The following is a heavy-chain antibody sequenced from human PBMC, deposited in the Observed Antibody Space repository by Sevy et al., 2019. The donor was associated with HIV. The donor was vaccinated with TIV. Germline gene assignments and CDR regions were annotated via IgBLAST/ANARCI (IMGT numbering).Heavy chain of an antibody. CDR2: IYYSGST. CDR1: GGSISSYY. D-gene: IGHD2-2*01. Sequence: SETLSLTCTVSGGSISSYYWSWIRQPPGKGLEWIGYIYYSGSTNYNPSLKSRVTISVGTSKNQFSLKLSSVTAADTAVYYCARGPYCSSTSCYQDYWGQGTLVTVSS. CDR3: ARGPYCSSTSCYQDY. J-gene: IGHJ4*02. V-gene: IGHV4-59*13.